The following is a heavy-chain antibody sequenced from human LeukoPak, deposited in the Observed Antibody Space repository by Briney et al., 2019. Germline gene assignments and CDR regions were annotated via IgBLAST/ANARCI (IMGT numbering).Heavy chain of an antibody. D-gene: IGHD1-26*01. J-gene: IGHJ4*02. V-gene: IGHV3-48*04. Sequence: PGGSLRLSCAASGFTFGSYSMNWVRQAPGKGLEWVSYISSSSSTIYYADSVKGRFTISRDNAKNSLYLQMISLRAEDTAVYYCARPSRRWELLFDYWGQGTLVTVSS. CDR2: ISSSSSTI. CDR1: GFTFGSYS. CDR3: ARPSRRWELLFDY.